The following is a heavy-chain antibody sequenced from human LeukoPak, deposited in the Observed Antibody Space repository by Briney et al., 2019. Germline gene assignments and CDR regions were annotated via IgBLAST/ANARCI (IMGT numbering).Heavy chain of an antibody. CDR3: ARTHCSSNSCYEMGAFDI. CDR2: IYYSGST. D-gene: IGHD2-2*01. Sequence: SETLSLTCTVSGVSISSYYWSWIRQPPGKGLEWIGYIYYSGSTNYNPSLKSRVTISVDTSKNQFSLKLSSVTAAAAAVYYCARTHCSSNSCYEMGAFDIWGQGTMVTVSS. J-gene: IGHJ3*02. V-gene: IGHV4-59*01. CDR1: GVSISSYY.